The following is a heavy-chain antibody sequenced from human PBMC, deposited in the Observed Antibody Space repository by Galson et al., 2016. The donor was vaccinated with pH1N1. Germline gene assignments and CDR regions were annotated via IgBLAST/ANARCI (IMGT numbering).Heavy chain of an antibody. D-gene: IGHD2-15*01. CDR2: IYSGGNT. V-gene: IGHV3-53*01. CDR1: GFTVSDNY. J-gene: IGHJ1*01. CDR3: ARVIGRGWPEYFQD. Sequence: SLRLSCAVSGFTVSDNYMNWVRQAPGKGLEWVSIIYSGGNTYYTDSVKGRITISKDNSKTTVSLQMNSLRVEDTGLYYCARVIGRGWPEYFQDWGQGSLVTVYS.